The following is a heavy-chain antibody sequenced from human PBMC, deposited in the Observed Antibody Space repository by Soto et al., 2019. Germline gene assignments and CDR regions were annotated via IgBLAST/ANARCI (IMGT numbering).Heavy chain of an antibody. CDR2: ISYDGSNK. D-gene: IGHD2-15*01. J-gene: IGHJ4*02. CDR3: ARDRSGGSPYYFDY. CDR1: GFTFSSYA. Sequence: GGSLRLSCAASGFTFSSYAMHWVRQAPGKGLEWVAVISYDGSNKYYADSVKGRFTISRDNSKNTLYLQMNSLRAEDTAVYYCARDRSGGSPYYFDYWGQGTLVTVSS. V-gene: IGHV3-30-3*01.